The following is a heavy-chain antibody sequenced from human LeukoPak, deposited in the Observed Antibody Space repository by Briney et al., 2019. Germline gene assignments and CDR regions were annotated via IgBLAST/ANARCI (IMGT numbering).Heavy chain of an antibody. D-gene: IGHD1-7*01. CDR3: TSRAGKPGNTPWCFDY. J-gene: IGHJ4*02. V-gene: IGHV3-7*01. Sequence: GGSLRLSCAASGFTFTNYWMTWVRQAPGKGPEWVANIRQDGSETNYVDSVRGRFTIARDNTKNSLYLQMTSLRGEDTAVYYCTSRAGKPGNTPWCFDYWGQGALVTVSS. CDR1: GFTFTNYW. CDR2: IRQDGSET.